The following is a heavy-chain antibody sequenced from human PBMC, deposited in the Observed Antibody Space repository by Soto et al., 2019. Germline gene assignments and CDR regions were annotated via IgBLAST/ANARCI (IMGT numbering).Heavy chain of an antibody. CDR2: INHTGGT. V-gene: IGHV4-34*01. CDR3: ATRITVFGLLIPPFDP. CDR1: GGSVNGFY. J-gene: IGHJ5*02. D-gene: IGHD3-3*01. Sequence: SETLSLTCAVYGGSVNGFYWNWMRQPPGKGLEWIGEINHTGGTHYNPSLKSRVTMSVDTSKNQFSLRLSSVTAADTAIYYCATRITVFGLLIPPFDPWGQGTQVTVSS.